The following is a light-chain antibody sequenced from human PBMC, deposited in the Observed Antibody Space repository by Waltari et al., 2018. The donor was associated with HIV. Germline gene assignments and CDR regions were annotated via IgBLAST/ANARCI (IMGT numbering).Light chain of an antibody. V-gene: IGKV3-11*01. CDR3: QQRSNWPPLT. J-gene: IGKJ4*01. CDR1: QSVLIY. Sequence: EIVMTQSPATLSLSPGERATLSCRAIQSVLIYLAWYQQKPGQAPRLLIYDASNRATGIPARFSGSGSGTDFTLTISSLEPEDFAVYYCQQRSNWPPLTFGGGTKVEIK. CDR2: DAS.